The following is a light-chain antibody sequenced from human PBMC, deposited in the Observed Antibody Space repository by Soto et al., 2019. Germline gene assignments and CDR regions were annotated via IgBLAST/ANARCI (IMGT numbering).Light chain of an antibody. CDR1: QSVSTY. V-gene: IGKV3-20*01. J-gene: IGKJ4*01. CDR2: GAS. CDR3: QQSDISPRT. Sequence: EIVLTQSPGTLSFSPGERATLSCRASQSVSTYLAWYRQKPGQAPRLLIYGASSRATGIPDRFSGSGSGTYFTLTISRLEPEDFAVYYCQQSDISPRTFGGWTKVEIK.